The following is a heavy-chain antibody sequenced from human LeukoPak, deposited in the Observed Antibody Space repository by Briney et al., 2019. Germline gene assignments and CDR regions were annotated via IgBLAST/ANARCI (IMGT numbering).Heavy chain of an antibody. V-gene: IGHV3-15*04. CDR1: GFTFNLAW. J-gene: IGHJ4*02. CDR2: IAVTPDGPAT. D-gene: IGHD6-6*01. Sequence: GGSLRLSCAAPGFTFNLAWMSWVRQTPGKGLQWVARIAVTPDGPATDYATPVRGRFTISRDDSRNMVYLQMSSLRTDDTAVYYCVWSSTWDKRFYLDQWGQGTLVTVSS. CDR3: VWSSTWDKRFYLDQ.